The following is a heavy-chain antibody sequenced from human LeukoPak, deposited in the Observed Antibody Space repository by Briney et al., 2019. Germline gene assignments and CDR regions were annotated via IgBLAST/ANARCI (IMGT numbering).Heavy chain of an antibody. CDR2: IGGSGGDT. CDR3: VPLGGLGYYQYGMDV. Sequence: GSLRLSYVVSGFTFSTYAMSWVRQAPGKGLEWVSGIGGSGGDTFYADSVRGRFTVSRDNSKNTLFLQIDSLRTEDTAVYYCVPLGGLGYYQYGMDVWGRGTTVTVSS. J-gene: IGHJ6*02. CDR1: GFTFSTYA. D-gene: IGHD3/OR15-3a*01. V-gene: IGHV3-23*01.